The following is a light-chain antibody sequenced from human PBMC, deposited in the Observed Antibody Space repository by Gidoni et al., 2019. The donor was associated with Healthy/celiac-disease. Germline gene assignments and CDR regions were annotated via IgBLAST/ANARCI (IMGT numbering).Light chain of an antibody. V-gene: IGKV3-11*01. J-gene: IGKJ4*01. Sequence: EIVLTQSPATLSLSPGERATRSCRASQSVSSYSAWYQQKPGQAPRLLIYDASNRATGIPARFSGSGSGTDFTLTISSLEPEDFAVYYCQQRSNWPLTFGGGTKVEIK. CDR2: DAS. CDR1: QSVSSY. CDR3: QQRSNWPLT.